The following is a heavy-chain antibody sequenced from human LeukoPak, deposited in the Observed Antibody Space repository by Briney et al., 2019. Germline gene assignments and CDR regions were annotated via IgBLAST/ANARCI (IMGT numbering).Heavy chain of an antibody. D-gene: IGHD3-10*01. V-gene: IGHV3-23*01. Sequence: GGSLRLSCAASGFTFTNYSMTWVRQAPGKGLEWVSVISSSGNTYYADSVKGRFTISRDNSKNTLYLQMNSLRAEDTAIYYCAKNATERGVFDYWGQGTLVTVSS. CDR3: AKNATERGVFDY. J-gene: IGHJ4*02. CDR2: ISSSGNT. CDR1: GFTFTNYS.